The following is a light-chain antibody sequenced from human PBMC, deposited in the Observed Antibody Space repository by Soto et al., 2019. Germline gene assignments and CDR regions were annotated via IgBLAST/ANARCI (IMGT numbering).Light chain of an antibody. CDR3: QQYNNWPGT. V-gene: IGKV3-15*01. CDR2: GAS. Sequence: EIVMTQSPATLSVSPGERATLSCRASQSVNTNLAWYQQKPGQAPRLLIYGASTRATSIPARFSGSGSGTEFTLTINSLQSEDFAIYYCQQYNNWPGTFGQGTKVDIK. J-gene: IGKJ1*01. CDR1: QSVNTN.